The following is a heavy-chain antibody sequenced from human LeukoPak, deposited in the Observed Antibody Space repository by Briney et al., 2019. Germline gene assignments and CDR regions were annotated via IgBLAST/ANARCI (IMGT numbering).Heavy chain of an antibody. V-gene: IGHV1-18*01. J-gene: IGHJ3*01. CDR2: ISAYNGNT. CDR1: GYTFTSYG. D-gene: IGHD3-22*01. Sequence: ASVKVSCKASGYTFTSYGISWVRQAPGQGLEWMGWISAYNGNTNYAQKLQGRVTMTTDTSTSTAYMELRSLRSDDTDVYYCAREDRYDSSGYYYGDAFDVWGQGTMVTVSS. CDR3: AREDRYDSSGYYYGDAFDV.